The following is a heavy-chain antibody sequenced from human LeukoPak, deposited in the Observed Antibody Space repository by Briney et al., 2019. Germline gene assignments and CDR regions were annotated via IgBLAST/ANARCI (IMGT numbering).Heavy chain of an antibody. Sequence: ASVKVSCKASGYTFTSYYMHWVRQAPGQGLEWMGIINPSGGSTSCAQKFQGRVTMTRDMSTSSVYMELSSLRSEDTAVYYCARSGLYSSSWYGIGYWGQGTLVTVSS. D-gene: IGHD6-13*01. V-gene: IGHV1-46*01. CDR1: GYTFTSYY. CDR2: INPSGGST. CDR3: ARSGLYSSSWYGIGY. J-gene: IGHJ4*02.